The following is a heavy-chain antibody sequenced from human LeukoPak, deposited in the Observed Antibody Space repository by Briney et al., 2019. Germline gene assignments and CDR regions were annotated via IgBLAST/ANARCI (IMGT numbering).Heavy chain of an antibody. CDR3: ARHNCFGSGSYNIDY. J-gene: IGHJ4*02. D-gene: IGHD3-10*01. Sequence: SETLSLTCGVYGGSFSSDYWSWIRQPPGKGLEWIGEINHSGSTNYNPSLKSRVTISVDTSKDQFSLKLSSVTAADTAVYYCARHNCFGSGSYNIDYWGQGTLVTVSS. V-gene: IGHV4-34*01. CDR1: GGSFSSDY. CDR2: INHSGST.